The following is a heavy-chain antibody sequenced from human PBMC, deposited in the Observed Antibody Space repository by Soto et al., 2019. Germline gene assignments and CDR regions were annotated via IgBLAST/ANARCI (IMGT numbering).Heavy chain of an antibody. CDR2: VSASGGST. Sequence: GGSLRLSCAASGFTFSSYAMSWVRQAPGKGLEWVSLVSASGGSTYYTDSVKGRFTISRDNSRNTVYLQMNSLRADDTAVYYCAKDRLAGGFDYWGQGTLVTVSS. J-gene: IGHJ4*02. CDR3: AKDRLAGGFDY. D-gene: IGHD3-16*01. CDR1: GFTFSSYA. V-gene: IGHV3-23*01.